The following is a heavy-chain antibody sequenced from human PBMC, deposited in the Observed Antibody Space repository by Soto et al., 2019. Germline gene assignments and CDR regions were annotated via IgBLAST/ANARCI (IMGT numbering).Heavy chain of an antibody. Sequence: SETLSLTCTVSGGSISSYYWSWIRQPPGKGLEWIGYIYYSGSTNYNPSLKSRVTISVDTSKNQFSLKLSSVTAADTAVYYCARGIAAAGNNWFDPWGQGTLVTVSS. J-gene: IGHJ5*02. V-gene: IGHV4-59*01. CDR2: IYYSGST. CDR3: ARGIAAAGNNWFDP. CDR1: GGSISSYY. D-gene: IGHD6-13*01.